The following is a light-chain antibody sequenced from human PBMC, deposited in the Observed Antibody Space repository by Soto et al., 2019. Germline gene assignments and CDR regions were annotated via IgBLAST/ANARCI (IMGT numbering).Light chain of an antibody. Sequence: EVVMTQSPATLSVAPGERATLSCRASQSVSSNLAWYQQKPGQAPRLLIYGESTRATGIPARFSVSGFGTEFTLVMSSLQSEDFAVYYCQQYNTWYTFGQGTKLPIK. CDR3: QQYNTWYT. CDR1: QSVSSN. CDR2: GES. V-gene: IGKV3-15*01. J-gene: IGKJ2*01.